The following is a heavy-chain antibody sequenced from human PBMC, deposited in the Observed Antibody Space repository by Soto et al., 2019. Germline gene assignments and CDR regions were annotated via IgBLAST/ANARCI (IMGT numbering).Heavy chain of an antibody. V-gene: IGHV1-18*04. CDR3: ARGAWEHSNTWYEF. CDR1: GYTFSTYG. Sequence: QVQLVQSGVEVKKPGASVRVSCKASGYTFSTYGLSWVRQAPGQGLEWMGWISPYNGNTNFAQQFQGRVTLTTDTSTSTAYMELRSLTSDDTGMYYCARGAWEHSNTWYEFWGQGTLVTVSS. CDR2: ISPYNGNT. J-gene: IGHJ4*02. D-gene: IGHD6-13*01.